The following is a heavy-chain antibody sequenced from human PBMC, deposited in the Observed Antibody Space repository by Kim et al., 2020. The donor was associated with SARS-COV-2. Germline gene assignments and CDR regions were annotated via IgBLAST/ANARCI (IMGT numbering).Heavy chain of an antibody. J-gene: IGHJ4*02. D-gene: IGHD6-6*01. CDR3: ARREYHFDY. CDR2: GHA. Sequence: GHANYNPSLKSRVTTSVDTSKKQFSLRLTSVTAADTAVYYCARREYHFDYWGQGTLVTVSS. V-gene: IGHV4-34*01.